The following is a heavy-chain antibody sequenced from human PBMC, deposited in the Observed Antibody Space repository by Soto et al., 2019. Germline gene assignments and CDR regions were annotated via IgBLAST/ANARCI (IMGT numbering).Heavy chain of an antibody. CDR1: GGSVSSGYYY. Sequence: AQLQESGPGLVKPSETLSLTCTVSGGSVSSGYYYWSWIRQAPGKALEWIGYIDYSGSANYNPSLKSRVTISVDTSKNQFSLKLSSVTAADTAVYYCARLVQKEGGILSNYYYGVDVWGQGTTVTVSS. CDR3: ARLVQKEGGILSNYYYGVDV. CDR2: IDYSGSA. V-gene: IGHV4-61*01. D-gene: IGHD2-2*01. J-gene: IGHJ6*02.